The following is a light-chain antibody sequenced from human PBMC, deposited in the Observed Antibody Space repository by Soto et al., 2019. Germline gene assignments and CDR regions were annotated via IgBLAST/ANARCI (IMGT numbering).Light chain of an antibody. CDR2: DAS. J-gene: IGKJ1*01. V-gene: IGKV3-11*01. Sequence: EIVLTQSPATLSLSPGERATLSCRASQSVSSYLAWYQQKPGQAPRLLIYDASNRATGIPARFSGSGSGTDFPLTISSLEPEDFADYYCQQRSNWLWTFGQGTKVEMK. CDR1: QSVSSY. CDR3: QQRSNWLWT.